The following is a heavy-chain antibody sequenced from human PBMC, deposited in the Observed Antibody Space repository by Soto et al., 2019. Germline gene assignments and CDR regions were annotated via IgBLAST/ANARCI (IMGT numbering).Heavy chain of an antibody. CDR1: GGSISSSSYC. J-gene: IGHJ4*02. Sequence: QLQLQESGPGLVKPSETLSLTCTVPGGSISSSSYCWGWIRQPPRKGLEWIGSNYYSGRAYYNPFSKSRVTLSLDASRNGFSLKLSSWPAADTGVYHCVGLGHNSKLDEFGGQGTLVTVSS. CDR2: NYYSGRA. V-gene: IGHV4-39*01. D-gene: IGHD4-4*01. CDR3: VGLGHNSKLDEF.